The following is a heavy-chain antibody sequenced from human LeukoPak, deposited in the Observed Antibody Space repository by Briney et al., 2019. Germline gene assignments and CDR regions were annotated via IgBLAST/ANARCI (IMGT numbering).Heavy chain of an antibody. CDR3: ARHRVGGSSCYGRRRGSRFDY. CDR1: GGSISSSGYY. D-gene: IGHD6-13*01. V-gene: IGHV4-39*01. CDR2: IYYSGST. J-gene: IGHJ4*02. Sequence: PSETLSLTCTVSGGSISSSGYYWGWIRQPPGKGLEWIGSIYYSGSTYYNPSLKSRVTISVDTSKNQFSLKLSSVTAADTAVYYCARHRVGGSSCYGRRRGSRFDYWGQGTLVTVSS.